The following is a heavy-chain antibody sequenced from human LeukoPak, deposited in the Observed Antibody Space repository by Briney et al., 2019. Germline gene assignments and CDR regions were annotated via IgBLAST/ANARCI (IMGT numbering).Heavy chain of an antibody. D-gene: IGHD6-19*01. V-gene: IGHV1-2*02. CDR3: ARGQQWLEAFDY. CDR1: GYTFTGYY. J-gene: IGHJ4*02. Sequence: ASVKVSCKASGYTFTGYYIHWVRQAPGQGLEWMGWINPNSGVTHYPQKFQGRVTMTRDTSIRTAYMEVSSLRFDDTAVYYCARGQQWLEAFDYWGLGTLVTVSS. CDR2: INPNSGVT.